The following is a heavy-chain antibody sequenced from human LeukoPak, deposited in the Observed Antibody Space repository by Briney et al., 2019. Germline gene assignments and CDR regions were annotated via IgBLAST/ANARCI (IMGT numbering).Heavy chain of an antibody. CDR3: ARPLDYGDPLFDY. D-gene: IGHD4-17*01. J-gene: IGHJ4*02. CDR2: IYYSGST. V-gene: IGHV4-39*01. Sequence: SETLSLTCTVSSGSISSSSYYWGWIRQPAGKGLEWIGSIYYSGSTYYNPSLKSRVTISVDTSKNQFSLKLSSVTAADTAVYYCARPLDYGDPLFDYWGQGTLVTVSS. CDR1: SGSISSSSYY.